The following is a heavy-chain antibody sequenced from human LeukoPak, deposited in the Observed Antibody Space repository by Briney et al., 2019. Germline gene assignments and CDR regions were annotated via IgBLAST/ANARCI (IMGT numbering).Heavy chain of an antibody. Sequence: PGGSLRLSCAASGFTFSSYWMSWVRQAPGKGLEWVANIKQDGSEKYYVDSVKGRFTISRDNAKNSLYLQMNSLRAEDTAVYYCARDPLVGATDNYYYYYGMDVWGQGTTVTVSS. D-gene: IGHD1-26*01. CDR3: ARDPLVGATDNYYYYYGMDV. CDR1: GFTFSSYW. J-gene: IGHJ6*02. V-gene: IGHV3-7*01. CDR2: IKQDGSEK.